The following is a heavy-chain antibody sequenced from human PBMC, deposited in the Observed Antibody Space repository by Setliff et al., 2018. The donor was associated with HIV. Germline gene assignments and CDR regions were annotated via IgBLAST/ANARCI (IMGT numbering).Heavy chain of an antibody. V-gene: IGHV4-59*11. Sequence: SETLSLTCTVSGGSISSHFWSWVRQPPGKGLEWIGSIYYSGSTNYNPSLKSRVTISVVTSKNQFSLKLSSVTAADTAVYYCARGTLYYDYVWGTPFPFDYWGQGTLVTVSS. CDR3: ARGTLYYDYVWGTPFPFDY. D-gene: IGHD3-16*01. CDR1: GGSISSHF. J-gene: IGHJ4*02. CDR2: IYYSGST.